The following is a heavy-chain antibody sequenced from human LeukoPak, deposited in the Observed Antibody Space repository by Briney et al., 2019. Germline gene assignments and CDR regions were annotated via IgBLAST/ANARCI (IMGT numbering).Heavy chain of an antibody. CDR2: ITSNSAYI. Sequence: GGSLRLSCAASGFSFSNYVMNWVRQAPGKGPEWVSSITSNSAYIYYADSVKGRFTISKDNAKNSLYLQMNSVRAEDTAVYYCARGTAMVTLPRTYWGQGTLVTVPS. V-gene: IGHV3-21*01. J-gene: IGHJ4*02. D-gene: IGHD5-18*01. CDR3: ARGTAMVTLPRTY. CDR1: GFSFSNYV.